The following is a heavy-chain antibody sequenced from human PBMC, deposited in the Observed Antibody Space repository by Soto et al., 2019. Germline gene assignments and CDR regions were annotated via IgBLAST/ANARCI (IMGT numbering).Heavy chain of an antibody. CDR2: IKQDGSEK. CDR1: GFTFSSYW. CDR3: ARDRYSYYDFWSGSLPYYYYGMDV. V-gene: IGHV3-7*01. Sequence: PGGSLRLSCAASGFTFSSYWMSWVRQAPGKGLEWVANIKQDGSEKYYVDSVKGRFTISRDNAKNSLYLQMNSLRAEDTAVYYCARDRYSYYDFWSGSLPYYYYGMDVWAQGTTVPVSS. J-gene: IGHJ6*02. D-gene: IGHD3-3*01.